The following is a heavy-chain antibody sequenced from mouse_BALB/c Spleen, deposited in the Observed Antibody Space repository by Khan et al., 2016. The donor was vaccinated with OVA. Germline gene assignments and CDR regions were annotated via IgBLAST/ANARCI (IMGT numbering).Heavy chain of an antibody. CDR3: ARRNYYGSSSWFGY. V-gene: IGHV1-9*01. CDR2: ILPGSGRN. J-gene: IGHJ3*01. D-gene: IGHD1-1*01. CDR1: GYTFSSYW. Sequence: QVQLKQSGAELMKPGASVKISCKATGYTFSSYWIEWVKQRPGHGLEWIGEILPGSGRNNYNEKFKGKATFTADTSSNTAYMQLSSLTSEDSAVYYCARRNYYGSSSWFGYWGQGTLVTVSA.